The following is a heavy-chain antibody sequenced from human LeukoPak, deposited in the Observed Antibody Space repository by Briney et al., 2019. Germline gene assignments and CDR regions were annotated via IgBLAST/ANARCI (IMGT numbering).Heavy chain of an antibody. J-gene: IGHJ3*02. CDR1: GFTFSSYG. V-gene: IGHV3-23*01. Sequence: PGGSLRLSCAASGFTFSSYGMSWVRQAPGKGLEWVSAISGSGGSTYYADSVKGRFTISRDNSKNTLYLQMNSLRAEDTAVYYCAKYSHEQKVAGHDAFDIWGQGTMVTVSS. CDR3: AKYSHEQKVAGHDAFDI. CDR2: ISGSGGST. D-gene: IGHD6-19*01.